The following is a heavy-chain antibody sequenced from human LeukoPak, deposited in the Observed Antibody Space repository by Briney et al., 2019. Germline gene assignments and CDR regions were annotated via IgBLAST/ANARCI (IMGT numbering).Heavy chain of an antibody. CDR3: ARGRYSYGYSLSPFDY. V-gene: IGHV4-4*07. D-gene: IGHD5-18*01. CDR2: IYTSGST. Sequence: PSETLSLTCTVSGGSISSYYWSWIRQPAGKGLEWIGRIYTSGSTNYNPSLKSRVTMSVDTSKNQFSLKLSSVTAADTAVYYCARGRYSYGYSLSPFDYWGQGTLVTVSS. J-gene: IGHJ4*02. CDR1: GGSISSYY.